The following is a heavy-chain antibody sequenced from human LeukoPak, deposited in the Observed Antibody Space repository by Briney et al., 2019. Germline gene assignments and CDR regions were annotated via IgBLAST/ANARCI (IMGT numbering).Heavy chain of an antibody. Sequence: GGSLRLSCAASGFTFSIYSTNWVPHAPGKGLEGVSYIRSSRSTIYYADSVKGRFSISRDNAKNSLYLQMNSLRAEDTAVYYCARGYGYSSSRGAFDYWGQGTLVTVSS. CDR2: IRSSRSTI. CDR1: GFTFSIYS. D-gene: IGHD6-13*01. V-gene: IGHV3-48*01. J-gene: IGHJ4*02. CDR3: ARGYGYSSSRGAFDY.